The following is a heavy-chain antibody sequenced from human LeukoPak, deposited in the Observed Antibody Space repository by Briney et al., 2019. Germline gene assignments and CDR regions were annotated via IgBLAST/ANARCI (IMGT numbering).Heavy chain of an antibody. CDR2: IYHSGST. V-gene: IGHV4-4*02. J-gene: IGHJ4*02. CDR1: GGSISSSNW. D-gene: IGHD6-19*01. Sequence: SETLSLTCAVSGGSISSSNWWSWVRQPPGKGLEWIGEIYHSGSTNYNPSLKSRVTISVDKSKNQFSLKLSSVTAADTAVYYCASSGYSSGWPSGYFNYWGQGTLVTVSS. CDR3: ASSGYSSGWPSGYFNY.